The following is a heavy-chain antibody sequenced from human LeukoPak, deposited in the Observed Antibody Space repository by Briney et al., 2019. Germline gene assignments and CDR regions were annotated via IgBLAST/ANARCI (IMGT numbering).Heavy chain of an antibody. J-gene: IGHJ4*02. D-gene: IGHD3-10*01. CDR1: GYTFTSYD. V-gene: IGHV1-8*01. Sequence: ASVKVSCKASGYTFTSYDINWVRQATGQGLEWMGWMNPSSGNTGYAQKFQGRVTMTRNTSISTAYMELSSLRSEDTAVYYCARVMRRGYYFDYWGQGTLVTVSS. CDR3: ARVMRRGYYFDY. CDR2: MNPSSGNT.